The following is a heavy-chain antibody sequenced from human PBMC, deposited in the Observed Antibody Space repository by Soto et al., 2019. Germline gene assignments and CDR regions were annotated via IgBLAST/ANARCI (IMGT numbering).Heavy chain of an antibody. D-gene: IGHD1-20*01. CDR3: ARGITLPTPLDY. CDR2: ISTDNGNT. V-gene: IGHV1-18*01. CDR1: GYTFTNSG. Sequence: ASVKVSCKASGYTFTNSGISWVRQAPGQGLEWMGWISTDNGNTNYAQHLQGRVSMTTDTSTSTAYMELSSLRSEDTAVYYCARGITLPTPLDYWGQGTLVTVSS. J-gene: IGHJ4*02.